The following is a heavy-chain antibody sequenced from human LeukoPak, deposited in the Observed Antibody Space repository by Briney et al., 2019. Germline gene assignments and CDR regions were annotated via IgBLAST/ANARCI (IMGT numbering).Heavy chain of an antibody. V-gene: IGHV4-59*08. CDR3: ARRGGYCSGGSCELDY. CDR1: GGSISSYY. D-gene: IGHD2-15*01. J-gene: IGHJ4*02. Sequence: PSETLSLTCTVSGGSISSYYWSWIRQPPGKRLEWIGYIFYSGSTNYNPSLKSRVAISVDTSKNQFSLKLSSVTAADTAVYYCARRGGYCSGGSCELDYWGQGTLVTVSS. CDR2: IFYSGST.